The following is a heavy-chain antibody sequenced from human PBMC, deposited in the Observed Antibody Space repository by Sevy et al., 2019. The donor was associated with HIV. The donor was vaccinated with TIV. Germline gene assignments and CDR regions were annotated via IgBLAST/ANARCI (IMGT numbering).Heavy chain of an antibody. CDR2: FNTGTGDT. CDR3: ARNEDI. J-gene: IGHJ3*02. Sequence: ASVKVSCKASGDPLNVYKIHWVRQAPGQSLEWMGWFNTGTGDTRFSQNFQGRVALTKDTSASTAYMELSSLRSEDTAIYYCARNEDIWGQGTMVTVSS. CDR1: GDPLNVYK. V-gene: IGHV1-3*04.